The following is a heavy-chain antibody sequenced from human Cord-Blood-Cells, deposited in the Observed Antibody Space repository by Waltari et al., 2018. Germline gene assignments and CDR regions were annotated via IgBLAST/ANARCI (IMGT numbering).Heavy chain of an antibody. J-gene: IGHJ5*02. D-gene: IGHD2-8*01. V-gene: IGHV4-39*01. CDR2: IYYSGST. Sequence: QLQLQESGPGLVQPSETVSLTCTLSGGSISSSSYYWGWIRQPPGKGLEWIGSIYYSGSTYYNPSLKSRVTISVDTSKSQFSLKLSSVTAADTAVYYCARRLQYMYVPYNWFDPWGQGTLVTVSS. CDR3: ARRLQYMYVPYNWFDP. CDR1: GGSISSSSYY.